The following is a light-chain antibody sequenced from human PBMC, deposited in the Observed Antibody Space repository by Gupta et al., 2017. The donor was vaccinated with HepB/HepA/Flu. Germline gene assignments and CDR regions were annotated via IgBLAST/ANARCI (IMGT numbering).Light chain of an antibody. CDR1: SSDVGGFNS. CDR2: DVS. Sequence: QSALTQPASVSGFPGQSITISCPGSSSDVGGFNSVSWYQQYPGRAPKLLIYDVSNRPSGVSYRFSGSKSGNTASLTISGLQAEDDADYYCSSFRTGSTLVVFGGGTKVTVL. V-gene: IGLV2-14*03. CDR3: SSFRTGSTLVV. J-gene: IGLJ2*01.